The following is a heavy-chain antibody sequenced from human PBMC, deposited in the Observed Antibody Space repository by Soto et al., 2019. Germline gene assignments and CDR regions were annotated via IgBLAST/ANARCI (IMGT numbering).Heavy chain of an antibody. Sequence: GESLKISCKASGYVFGSLWIAWVRQVPGEGLEWLGTVYPGDSDTKYGPSLQGRVTISADKSINTAYLQWGSLKASDTAIYYCARINNRVVAPPEFYVDHWGQGTLVTVSS. J-gene: IGHJ4*02. D-gene: IGHD2-15*01. V-gene: IGHV5-51*01. CDR1: GYVFGSLW. CDR3: ARINNRVVAPPEFYVDH. CDR2: VYPGDSDT.